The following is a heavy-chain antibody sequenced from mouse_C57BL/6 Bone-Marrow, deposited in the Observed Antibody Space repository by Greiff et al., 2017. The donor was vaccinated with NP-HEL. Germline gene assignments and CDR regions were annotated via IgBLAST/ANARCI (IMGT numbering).Heavy chain of an antibody. J-gene: IGHJ1*03. CDR3: ARTEIYYDYDGGYFDV. CDR2: IYPGDGDT. Sequence: VQLQQSGPELVKPGASVKISCKASGYAFSSSWMNWVKQRPGKGLEWIGRIYPGDGDTNYNGKFKGKATLTADKSSSTAYMQLSSLTSEDSAVYFCARTEIYYDYDGGYFDVWGTGTTVTVSS. D-gene: IGHD2-4*01. V-gene: IGHV1-82*01. CDR1: GYAFSSSW.